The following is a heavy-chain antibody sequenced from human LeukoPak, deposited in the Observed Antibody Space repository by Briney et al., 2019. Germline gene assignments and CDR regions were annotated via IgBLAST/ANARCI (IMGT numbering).Heavy chain of an antibody. V-gene: IGHV3-23*01. CDR3: AELGITMIGGV. CDR1: GLTFSSYG. D-gene: IGHD3-10*02. J-gene: IGHJ6*04. CDR2: ISTTGGTT. Sequence: QSGGSLRLSCAASGLTFSSYGMSWVRQAPGRGLEWVSAISTTGGTTYYADSVRGRFTISRDNSRNTLYLQMNSLRAEDTAVYYCAELGITMIGGVWGKGTTVTISS.